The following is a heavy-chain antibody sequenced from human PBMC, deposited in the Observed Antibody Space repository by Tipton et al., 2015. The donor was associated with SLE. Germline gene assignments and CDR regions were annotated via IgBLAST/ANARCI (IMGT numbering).Heavy chain of an antibody. D-gene: IGHD5-18*01. CDR2: INWNSGST. V-gene: IGHV3-20*04. Sequence: SLRLSCAASGFTFEHYGMSWVRQAPGKGLEWVSGINWNSGSTGYADSVRGRFTISRDNAKNSLYLQMNSLRAEDTAVYYCAGRIPGFGYGPFDYWGQGTLVTVSA. CDR3: AGRIPGFGYGPFDY. J-gene: IGHJ4*02. CDR1: GFTFEHYG.